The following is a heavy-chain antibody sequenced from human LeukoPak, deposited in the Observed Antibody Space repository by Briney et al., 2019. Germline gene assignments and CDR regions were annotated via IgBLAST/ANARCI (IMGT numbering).Heavy chain of an antibody. V-gene: IGHV3-11*06. J-gene: IGHJ4*02. Sequence: GGSLRLSCAASGFTFSDYYMSWIHQAPGKGLEWVSYISSSSSYTNYADSVKGRFTISRDNAKNSLYLQMNSLRAEDTAVYYCVRDRGYDILTGYYDYWGQGILVTVSS. CDR1: GFTFSDYY. D-gene: IGHD3-9*01. CDR3: VRDRGYDILTGYYDY. CDR2: ISSSSSYT.